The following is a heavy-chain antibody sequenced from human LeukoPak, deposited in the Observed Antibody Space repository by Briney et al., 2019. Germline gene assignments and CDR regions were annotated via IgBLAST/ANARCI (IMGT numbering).Heavy chain of an antibody. CDR1: GFTFSTYW. CDR2: IKQDASEI. V-gene: IGHV3-7*03. CDR3: VRAMDV. Sequence: GGSLRLSCAASGFTFSTYWMNWVRQAPGKGLEWVANIKQDASEIYYVDSVKGRFTISRDNAKNSLYLLMNSLRAEDSAVYYCVRAMDVWGQGTTVTVSS. J-gene: IGHJ6*02.